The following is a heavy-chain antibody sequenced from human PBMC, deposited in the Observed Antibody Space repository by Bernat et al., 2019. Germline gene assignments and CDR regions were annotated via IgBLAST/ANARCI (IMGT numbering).Heavy chain of an antibody. CDR2: ISSSSSYI. CDR3: ARDEAGSFDY. CDR1: GFTFSNYA. V-gene: IGHV3-21*01. D-gene: IGHD6-13*01. Sequence: EVQLLESGGDLVQPGGSLRLSCAASGFTFSNYAMSWVRQAPGKGLEWVSTISSSSSYIYYADSVKGRFTISRDNAKNSLYLQMNSLRAEDTAVYYCARDEAGSFDYWGQGTLVTVSS. J-gene: IGHJ4*02.